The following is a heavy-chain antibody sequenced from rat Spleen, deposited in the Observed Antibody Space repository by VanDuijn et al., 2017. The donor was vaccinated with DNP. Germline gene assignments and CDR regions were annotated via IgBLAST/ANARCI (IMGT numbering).Heavy chain of an antibody. CDR1: GFTFSDYY. J-gene: IGHJ3*01. D-gene: IGHD1-9*01. CDR3: AKVRTTGIPGFAY. CDR2: ISYDGGGT. Sequence: EVQLVESGGGLVEPGGSLKLSCAASGFTFSDYYMAWVRQAPTKGLEWVASISYDGGGTYYRDSVKGRFTISRDNAENTVYLQMNSLRSEDTATYYCAKVRTTGIPGFAYWGQGTLVTVSS. V-gene: IGHV5-20*01.